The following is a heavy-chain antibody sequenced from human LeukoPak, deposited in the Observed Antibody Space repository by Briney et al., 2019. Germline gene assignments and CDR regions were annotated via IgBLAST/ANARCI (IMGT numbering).Heavy chain of an antibody. CDR1: EFTLGRYR. CDR3: AREIVGYDAFDI. V-gene: IGHV3-7*01. CDR2: IRQDGNIK. Sequence: GGSLRLSCTASEFTLGRYRVRWVRQTPAKGLEWMANIRQDGNIKYYVDSVRGRFSISRDNAKNSLYLQMNNLRVDDTALYYCAREIVGYDAFDIWGQGTMVTVSS. J-gene: IGHJ3*02. D-gene: IGHD1-1*01.